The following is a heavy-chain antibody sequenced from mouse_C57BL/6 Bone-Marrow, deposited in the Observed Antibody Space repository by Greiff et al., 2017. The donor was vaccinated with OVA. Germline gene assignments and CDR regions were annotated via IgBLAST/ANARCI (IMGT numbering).Heavy chain of an antibody. V-gene: IGHV1-69*01. CDR3: ARRSNWDWYFDV. Sequence: VQLQQPGAELVMPGASVKLSCKASGYTFTSYWMHWVKQRPGQGLEWIGEIDPSDSYTNYNQKFKGKSTLTVDKSSSTAYMQLSSLTSEGSAVCYWARRSNWDWYFDVWSTGSTVTVSS. J-gene: IGHJ1*03. CDR2: IDPSDSYT. D-gene: IGHD4-1*01. CDR1: GYTFTSYW.